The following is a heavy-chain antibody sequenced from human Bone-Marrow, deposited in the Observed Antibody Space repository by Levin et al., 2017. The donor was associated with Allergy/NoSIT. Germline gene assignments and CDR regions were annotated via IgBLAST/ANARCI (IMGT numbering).Heavy chain of an antibody. D-gene: IGHD2-21*01. V-gene: IGHV3-23*01. Sequence: GGSLRLSCAASGFLFDTYAMSWVRQAPGKGLEWVSGIRVSGDSIDYATSVKGRFTISRDNSKNTLYLQMNSLRTEDTAIYYCATSVGGKIAPFDFWGQGTPVTVSS. CDR1: GFLFDTYA. CDR2: IRVSGDSI. J-gene: IGHJ4*02. CDR3: ATSVGGKIAPFDF.